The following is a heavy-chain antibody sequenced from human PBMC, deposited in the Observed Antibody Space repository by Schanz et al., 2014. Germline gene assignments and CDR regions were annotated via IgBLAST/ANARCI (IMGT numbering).Heavy chain of an antibody. J-gene: IGHJ4*02. CDR3: ARDKGGLIPFDY. CDR1: RFTFSDYW. V-gene: IGHV3-7*01. Sequence: EVQLVESGGGLVQPGGSLRLSCAASRFTFSDYWMSWVRQAPGKGLEWVANMNQDGSVKNYVDSVKGRFTISRDNAKNSRYLPRKRRREEEKDVYYCARDKGGLIPFDYWGQGTLVAVSS. D-gene: IGHD2-15*01. CDR2: MNQDGSVK.